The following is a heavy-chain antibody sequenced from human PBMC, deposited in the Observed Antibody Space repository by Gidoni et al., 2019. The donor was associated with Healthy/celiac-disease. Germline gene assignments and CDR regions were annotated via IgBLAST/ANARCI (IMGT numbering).Heavy chain of an antibody. CDR2: INHSGST. V-gene: IGHV4-34*01. Sequence: QVQLQQWGAGLLKPSETLSLTCAVYGGSFSGYYWSWIRQPPGKGLEWIGEINHSGSTNYNPSLKSRVTISVDTSKNQFSLKLSSVTAADTAVYYCARRGYSSSWGYWGQGTLVTVSS. CDR1: GGSFSGYY. J-gene: IGHJ4*02. D-gene: IGHD6-13*01. CDR3: ARRGYSSSWGY.